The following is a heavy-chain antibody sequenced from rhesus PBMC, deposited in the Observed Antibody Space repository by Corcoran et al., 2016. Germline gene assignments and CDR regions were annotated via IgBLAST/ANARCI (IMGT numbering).Heavy chain of an antibody. Sequence: QVQLQESGPGLVKPSETLSLTCAVSGGSLSSSYYYWSWIRQAPGKGREWIGYISSSGSTGYNPSLKSRVTISRDTSKNQFSLKLSAVTAADTAVYYCARERLAGTTKYFDYWGQGVLVTVSS. CDR2: ISSSGST. CDR1: GGSLSSSYYY. J-gene: IGHJ4*01. CDR3: ARERLAGTTKYFDY. V-gene: IGHV4-122*02. D-gene: IGHD1-14*01.